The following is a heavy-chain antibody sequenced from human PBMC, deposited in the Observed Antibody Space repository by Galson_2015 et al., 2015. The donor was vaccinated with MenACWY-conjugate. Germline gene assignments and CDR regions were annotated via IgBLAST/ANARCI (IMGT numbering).Heavy chain of an antibody. CDR1: GFTFSNAW. D-gene: IGHD6-13*01. CDR3: TTDPQGIAPSVFDY. V-gene: IGHV3-15*01. Sequence: SLRLSCAASGFTFSNAWMSWVRQAPGKGLEWVDRIKSKTDGGTTDYAAPVKGRFTISRDDSKNTLYLQMNSLKTEDTAVYYCTTDPQGIAPSVFDYWGQGTLVTVSS. CDR2: IKSKTDGGTT. J-gene: IGHJ4*02.